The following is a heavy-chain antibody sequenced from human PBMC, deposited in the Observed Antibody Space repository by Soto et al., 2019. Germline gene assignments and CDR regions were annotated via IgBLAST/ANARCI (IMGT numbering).Heavy chain of an antibody. J-gene: IGHJ5*02. CDR3: SRGGSVVVDTAPFDL. D-gene: IGHD5-18*01. CDR2: INAGGGYT. Sequence: ASVKVSCKASGYIFTNYYMHWVRQAPGQGLEWMGTINAGGGYTTYAQRFQGRVTMTRDKSTSTVSMELSSLRYEDPALYYCSRGGSVVVDTAPFDLWGQGNLVTFSS. CDR1: GYIFTNYY. V-gene: IGHV1-46*03.